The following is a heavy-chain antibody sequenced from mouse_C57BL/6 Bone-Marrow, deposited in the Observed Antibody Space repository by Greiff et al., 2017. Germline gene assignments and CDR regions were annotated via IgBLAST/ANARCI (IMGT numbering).Heavy chain of an antibody. D-gene: IGHD1-2*01. CDR2: IYPRSGNT. J-gene: IGHJ2*01. V-gene: IGHV1-81*01. CDR3: ARPHYDGYLDY. Sequence: QVQLQQSGAELARPGASVKLSCKASGYTFTSYGISWVKQRTGQGLEWIGEIYPRSGNTYYNEKFKGKATLTADKSSSTAYMELRSLTSEDSAVXFCARPHYDGYLDYWGQGTTLTVSS. CDR1: GYTFTSYG.